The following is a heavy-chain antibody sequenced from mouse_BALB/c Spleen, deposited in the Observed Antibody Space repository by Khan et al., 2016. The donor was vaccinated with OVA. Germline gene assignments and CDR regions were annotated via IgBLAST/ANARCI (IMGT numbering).Heavy chain of an antibody. J-gene: IGHJ2*01. D-gene: IGHD1-1*01. CDR1: GYTFINYW. Sequence: VQLQQSGAELAKPGASVKMSCKASGYTFINYWILWVKQRPGQGQEWIGYINPSTGYTEYNQNFKDKATLTADKSYSTAYLQLSSLTSEDSSFYYCARRGLRWDFDDWGQGTTLTVSS. V-gene: IGHV1-7*01. CDR2: INPSTGYT. CDR3: ARRGLRWDFDD.